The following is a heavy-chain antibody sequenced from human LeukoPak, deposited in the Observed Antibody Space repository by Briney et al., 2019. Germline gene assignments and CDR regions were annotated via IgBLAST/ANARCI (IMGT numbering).Heavy chain of an antibody. Sequence: SETLSLTCTVSGGSISSYYWSWIRQPPGKGLEWIGYIYYSGSTNYNPSLKSRVTMSVDTSKNQFSLKLSSVTAADTAVYYCARLIGTMVRGYYMDVWGKGTTVTISS. CDR1: GGSISSYY. CDR2: IYYSGST. CDR3: ARLIGTMVRGYYMDV. D-gene: IGHD3-10*01. V-gene: IGHV4-59*12. J-gene: IGHJ6*03.